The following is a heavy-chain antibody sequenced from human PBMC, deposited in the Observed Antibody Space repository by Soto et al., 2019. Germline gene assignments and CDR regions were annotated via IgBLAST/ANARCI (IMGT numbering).Heavy chain of an antibody. V-gene: IGHV1-2*04. D-gene: IGHD3-3*01. CDR3: ARDFGVVTLYGMDV. J-gene: IGHJ6*02. CDR1: GYTFTGYY. Sequence: APVKVSCKASGYTFTGYYMHWVRQAPGQGLEWMGWINPNSGGTNYAQKFQGWVTMTRDTSISTAYMELSRLRSDDTAVYYSARDFGVVTLYGMDVWGQGTTVTVSS. CDR2: INPNSGGT.